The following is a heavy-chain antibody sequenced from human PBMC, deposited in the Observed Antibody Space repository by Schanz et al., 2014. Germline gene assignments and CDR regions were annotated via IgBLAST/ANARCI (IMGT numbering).Heavy chain of an antibody. V-gene: IGHV1-2*06. Sequence: QVQLVQSGAEVKKPGASVKVSCKASGRTFIVYHVLHWVRQAPGQGLEWMGRISPNSGDTHSAQNFQGRVTMTRDTSITPAYMDLSRLTSDDTAVYYCARVYRWQHILGHFDSWGQGSLVTVSS. D-gene: IGHD6-13*01. J-gene: IGHJ4*02. CDR2: ISPNSGDT. CDR3: ARVYRWQHILGHFDS. CDR1: GRTFIVYH.